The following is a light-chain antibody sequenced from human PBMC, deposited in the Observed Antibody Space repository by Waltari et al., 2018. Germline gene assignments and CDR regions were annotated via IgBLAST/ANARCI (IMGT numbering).Light chain of an antibody. CDR2: GST. V-gene: IGLV1-40*01. Sequence: QSVLTQPPSVSGAPGQRVTISCTGSGSNIGSGYDVHWYQQLPRAAPKRLIYGSTSRPLGVPDRFFGSTSGTSASLAITGRQAEDEADYYCQSYDTSLRVVFGGGTKLTVL. CDR1: GSNIGSGYD. CDR3: QSYDTSLRVV. J-gene: IGLJ3*02.